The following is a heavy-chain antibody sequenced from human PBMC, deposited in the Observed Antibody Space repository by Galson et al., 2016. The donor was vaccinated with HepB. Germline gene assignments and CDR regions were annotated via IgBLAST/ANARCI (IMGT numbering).Heavy chain of an antibody. Sequence: SLRLSCAASGFTFSIYSMNWVRQAPGKGLEWVSSISSGSVYIDHADSVKGRFTVSRDNAKNSLYLQMNSLRAGDTAVYYCVREWRGYSYGYDYWGQGTLVTVSS. CDR2: ISSGSVYI. V-gene: IGHV3-21*01. D-gene: IGHD5-18*01. CDR3: VREWRGYSYGYDY. J-gene: IGHJ4*02. CDR1: GFTFSIYS.